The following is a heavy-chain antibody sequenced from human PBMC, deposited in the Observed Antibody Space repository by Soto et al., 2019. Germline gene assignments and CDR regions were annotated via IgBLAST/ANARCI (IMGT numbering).Heavy chain of an antibody. CDR1: GGSISSGGYY. Sequence: SETLSLTCTVSGGSISSGGYYWSWIRQHPGKGLEWIGYIYYSGSTYYNPSLKSRVTISVDTSKNQFSLKLSSVTAADTAVYYCAREVVAAAPGLGAFDIWGQGTMVTVSS. CDR3: AREVVAAAPGLGAFDI. J-gene: IGHJ3*02. D-gene: IGHD2-15*01. V-gene: IGHV4-31*03. CDR2: IYYSGST.